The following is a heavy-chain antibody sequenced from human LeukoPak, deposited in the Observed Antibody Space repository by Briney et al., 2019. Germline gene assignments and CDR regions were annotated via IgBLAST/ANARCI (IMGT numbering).Heavy chain of an antibody. Sequence: PGGSLRLSCAVSGFTSSSYAMHWVRQAPGKALEWVAVISYDGSNKYYADSVKGRFTISRDNSKNTVYLQMTSLRVEDTAEYYCAKTFYSGSGSELPHHWGQGTLVTVSS. V-gene: IGHV3-30-3*01. D-gene: IGHD3-10*01. CDR2: ISYDGSNK. CDR1: GFTSSSYA. J-gene: IGHJ1*01. CDR3: AKTFYSGSGSELPHH.